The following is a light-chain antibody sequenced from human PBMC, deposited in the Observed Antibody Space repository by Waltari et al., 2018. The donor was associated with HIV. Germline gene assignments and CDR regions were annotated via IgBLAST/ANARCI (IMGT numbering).Light chain of an antibody. Sequence: QSVLPQPPSVSGAPGQRVTIACTGTRSNIGAGFDVHCCQQIPGNAPKLLIYDNNIRPSGVPDRFSGSKSGTSASLAITGLQSEDEADYYCQSYDMSQSGSLVFGGGTKLTVL. V-gene: IGLV1-40*01. CDR3: QSYDMSQSGSLV. CDR1: RSNIGAGFD. CDR2: DNN. J-gene: IGLJ2*01.